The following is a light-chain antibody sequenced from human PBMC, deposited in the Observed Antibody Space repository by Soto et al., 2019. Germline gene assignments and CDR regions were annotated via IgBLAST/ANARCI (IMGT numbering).Light chain of an antibody. Sequence: IQMTQSPSIVSASVGDRVTIPCRASQSIGSWLAWYQQKPGKAPKLLIYDASSLESGVPSRFSGSGSGTEFTLSISSLQPDDFATYYCQRYNSYSRTFGQGTKVDIK. J-gene: IGKJ1*01. CDR1: QSIGSW. V-gene: IGKV1-5*01. CDR2: DAS. CDR3: QRYNSYSRT.